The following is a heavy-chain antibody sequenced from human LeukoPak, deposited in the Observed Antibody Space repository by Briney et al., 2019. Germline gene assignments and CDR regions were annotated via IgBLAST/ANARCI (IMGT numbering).Heavy chain of an antibody. Sequence: SETLSLTCTVSGGSISSYYWSWIRQPAGKGLEWIGRIYTSGSTNYNPSLKSRVTMSVDTSKNQFSLKLSSVTAADTAAYYCATIKRGNPFGYFDFWGQGILVTVSS. CDR1: GGSISSYY. CDR3: ATIKRGNPFGYFDF. CDR2: IYTSGST. V-gene: IGHV4-4*07. J-gene: IGHJ4*02. D-gene: IGHD3-16*01.